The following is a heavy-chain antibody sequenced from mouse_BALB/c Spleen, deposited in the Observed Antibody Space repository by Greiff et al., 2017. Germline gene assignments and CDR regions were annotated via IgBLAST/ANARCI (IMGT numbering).Heavy chain of an antibody. J-gene: IGHJ2*01. V-gene: IGHV5-6-5*01. CDR1: GFTFSSYA. CDR2: ISSGGST. Sequence: DVMLVESGGGLVKPGGSLKLSCAASGFTFSSYAMSWVRQTPEKRLEWVASISSGGSTYYPDSVKGRFTISRDNARNILYLQMSSLRSEDTAMYYCARGGGYYGYWGQGTTLTGAS. D-gene: IGHD2-3*01. CDR3: ARGGGYYGY.